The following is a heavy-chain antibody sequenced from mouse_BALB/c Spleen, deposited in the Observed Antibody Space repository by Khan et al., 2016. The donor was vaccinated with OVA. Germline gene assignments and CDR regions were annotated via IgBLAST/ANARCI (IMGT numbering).Heavy chain of an antibody. CDR3: VRNPVHPYVVDY. CDR1: GYTFTNYT. J-gene: IGHJ2*01. Sequence: VQLVESGADLVRPGASVKMSCTASGYTFTNYTMHWVKQRPGQGLEWIGYINPSSGYINYNQKFKDKATLTADKSYNTAYMQLTSLTSEDSAVFYGVRNPVHPYVVDYWGQGTTVTVSS. D-gene: IGHD2-14*01. CDR2: INPSSGYI. V-gene: IGHV1-4*01.